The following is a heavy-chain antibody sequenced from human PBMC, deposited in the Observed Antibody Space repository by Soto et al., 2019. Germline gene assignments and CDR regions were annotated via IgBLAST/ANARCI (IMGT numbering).Heavy chain of an antibody. Sequence: SLRLSCAASGFTFSSYGMHWVRQAPGKGLEWVAVIWYDGSNKYYADSVKGRFTISRDNSKNTLYLQMNSLRAEDTAVYYCARDWYGTGTNWFDPWGQGTLVTVSS. CDR3: ARDWYGTGTNWFDP. CDR1: GFTFSSYG. D-gene: IGHD1-1*01. CDR2: IWYDGSNK. V-gene: IGHV3-33*01. J-gene: IGHJ5*02.